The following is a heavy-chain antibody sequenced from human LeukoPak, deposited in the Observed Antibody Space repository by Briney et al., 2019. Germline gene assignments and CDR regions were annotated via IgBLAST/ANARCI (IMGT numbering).Heavy chain of an antibody. CDR2: IWYDGSNK. J-gene: IGHJ4*02. V-gene: IGHV3-33*01. D-gene: IGHD3-10*01. CDR1: GFIFSSYG. Sequence: HPGRSLRLSCAASGFIFSSYGMHWVRQAPGKGLEWVAVIWYDGSNKYYADSVKGRFTISRDNSKNTLYLQMNSLRAEDTAVYYCARHHFSYYYGSGTYFDYWGQGTLVTVSS. CDR3: ARHHFSYYYGSGTYFDY.